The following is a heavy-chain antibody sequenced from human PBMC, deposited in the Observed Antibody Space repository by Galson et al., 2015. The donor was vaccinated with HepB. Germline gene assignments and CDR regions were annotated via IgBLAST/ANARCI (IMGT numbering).Heavy chain of an antibody. CDR3: TRDREEQWLATFDY. J-gene: IGHJ4*01. V-gene: IGHV3-49*03. D-gene: IGHD6-19*01. CDR1: GFTFGDHA. Sequence: TPRLPGAGSGFTFGDHAMRWFRQSPGRGLEGVGLMTKRAEGGTIEYAASVKGRFTISRVDSKSIAYLQMNSLKTEDTAVYYCTRDREEQWLATFDYWGHGTLVTVSS. CDR2: MTKRAEGGTI.